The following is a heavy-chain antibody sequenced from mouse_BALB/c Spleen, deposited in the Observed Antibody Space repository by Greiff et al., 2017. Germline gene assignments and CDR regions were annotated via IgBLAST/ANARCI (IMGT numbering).Heavy chain of an antibody. Sequence: QVQLQQSGAELVRPGASVKLSCKASGYTFTSYWINWVKQRPGQGLEWIGNIYPSDSYTNYNQKFKDKATLTVDKSSSTAYMQLSSPTSEDSAVYYCTRGGNPHAMDYWGQGTSATVSS. D-gene: IGHD1-1*02. V-gene: IGHV1-69*02. CDR2: IYPSDSYT. CDR1: GYTFTSYW. J-gene: IGHJ4*01. CDR3: TRGGNPHAMDY.